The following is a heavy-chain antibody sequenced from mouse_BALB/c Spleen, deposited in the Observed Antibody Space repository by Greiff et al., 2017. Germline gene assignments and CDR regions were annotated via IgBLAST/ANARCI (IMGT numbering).Heavy chain of an antibody. CDR3: ARGDDYSYYFDY. D-gene: IGHD2-4*01. CDR1: GFTFSSYA. CDR2: ISSGGST. Sequence: EVQVVESGGGLVKPGGSLKLSCAASGFTFSSYAMSWVRQTPEKRLEWVASISSGGSTYYPDSVKGRFTISRDNARNILYLQMSSLRSEDTAMYYCARGDDYSYYFDYWGQGTSVTVSS. V-gene: IGHV5-6-5*01. J-gene: IGHJ4*01.